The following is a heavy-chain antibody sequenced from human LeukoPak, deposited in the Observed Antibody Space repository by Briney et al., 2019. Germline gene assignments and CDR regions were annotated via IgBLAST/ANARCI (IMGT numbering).Heavy chain of an antibody. J-gene: IGHJ4*02. Sequence: PSQTLSLTCTVSGGSISSGDYYWTWIRQPPGKGLEWIGYISYSGSTYYNPSLKSRVTMSLDTSKNQFSLKLSSVTAADTAVYYCARTLDSSGYYYDYWGQGTLVTVSS. CDR2: ISYSGST. CDR1: GGSISSGDYY. D-gene: IGHD3-22*01. CDR3: ARTLDSSGYYYDY. V-gene: IGHV4-30-4*01.